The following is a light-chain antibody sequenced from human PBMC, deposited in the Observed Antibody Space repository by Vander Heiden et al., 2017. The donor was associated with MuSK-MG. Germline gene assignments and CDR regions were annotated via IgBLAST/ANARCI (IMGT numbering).Light chain of an antibody. Sequence: DIQMTQSPSTLSASEGDRVTITCRASQSISTRLAWYQQKPGKAPKVLIYDASSLESGVPSRFSGGGSGTEFTLTISSLQPDDFATYYCQQDNSYPYTFGQGAKLEIK. V-gene: IGKV1-5*01. CDR1: QSISTR. CDR3: QQDNSYPYT. CDR2: DAS. J-gene: IGKJ2*01.